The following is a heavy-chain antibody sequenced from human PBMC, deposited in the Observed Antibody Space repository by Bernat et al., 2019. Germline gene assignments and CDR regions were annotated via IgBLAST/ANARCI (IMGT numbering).Heavy chain of an antibody. J-gene: IGHJ4*02. Sequence: QLQLQESGPGLVKPSETLSLTCTVSGGSISSSSYYWGWIRQPPGKGLEWIGSIYYSWSTYYNPSLKRRVTISVDTSKNQFSLKLSSVTAADTAVYYCAGLIMITFGGVIGDYWGQGTLVTVSS. D-gene: IGHD3-16*02. CDR3: AGLIMITFGGVIGDY. CDR2: IYYSWST. V-gene: IGHV4-39*01. CDR1: GGSISSSSYY.